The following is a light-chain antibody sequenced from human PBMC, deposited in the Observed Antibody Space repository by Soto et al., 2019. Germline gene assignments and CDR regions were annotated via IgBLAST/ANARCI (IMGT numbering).Light chain of an antibody. CDR1: QSVSSSY. J-gene: IGKJ5*01. V-gene: IGKV3-20*01. CDR3: QQYGSSPIN. CDR2: GAS. Sequence: IVLTQSPGTLSLSPGERATLSCRASQSVSSSYLAWYQQKPGQAPRLLIYGASSRPTGIPDRFTGSGSGTDFTLTISRLEPEDFAVYYCQQYGSSPINCGQGTRREIK.